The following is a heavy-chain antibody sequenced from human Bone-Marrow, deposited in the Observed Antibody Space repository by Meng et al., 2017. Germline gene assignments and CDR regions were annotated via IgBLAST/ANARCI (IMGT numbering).Heavy chain of an antibody. Sequence: GESLKISCAASGFSFSCYTMTWVRQAPGKGLAWVSGISPSGRTKYYPYSVKGRFAISRDSSKNTLFLQMNSLRGEETAIYYCAKGHYFDASAYYHDAFDIWGQGTMVTVSS. V-gene: IGHV3-23*01. CDR2: ISPSGRTK. J-gene: IGHJ3*02. CDR1: GFSFSCYT. CDR3: AKGHYFDASAYYHDAFDI. D-gene: IGHD3-22*01.